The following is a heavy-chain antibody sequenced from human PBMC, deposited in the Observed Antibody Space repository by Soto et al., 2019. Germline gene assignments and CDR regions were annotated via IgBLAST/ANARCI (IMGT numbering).Heavy chain of an antibody. CDR3: ARPEYSSSSYGRDV. CDR1: GFTFSSYS. Sequence: EVQLVESGGGLVQPGGSLRLSCAASGFTFSSYSMNWVRQSPGKGLEWVSYISSSSSTIYYADSVKGRFTISRDNAKHSLYLQMNSLRDEDTAVYYCARPEYSSSSYGRDVWGQGTTVTVSS. CDR2: ISSSSSTI. D-gene: IGHD6-6*01. J-gene: IGHJ6*02. V-gene: IGHV3-48*02.